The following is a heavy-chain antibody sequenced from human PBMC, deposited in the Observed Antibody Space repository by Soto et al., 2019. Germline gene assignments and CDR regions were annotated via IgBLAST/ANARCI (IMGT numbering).Heavy chain of an antibody. Sequence: PGGSLRLSCAASGFTFSSYAMHWVRQAPGKGLEWAAVISYDGSNKYYADSVKGRFTISRDNSKNTLYLQMNSLRAEDTALYYCARVTCSGGSCYSRVLDYWGQGTLVTVSS. J-gene: IGHJ4*02. CDR2: ISYDGSNK. CDR3: ARVTCSGGSCYSRVLDY. CDR1: GFTFSSYA. D-gene: IGHD2-15*01. V-gene: IGHV3-30-3*01.